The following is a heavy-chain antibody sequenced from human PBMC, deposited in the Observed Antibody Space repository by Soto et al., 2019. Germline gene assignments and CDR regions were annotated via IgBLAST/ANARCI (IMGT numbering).Heavy chain of an antibody. CDR2: IDPSDSYT. CDR3: ASGSGSYLNWFDP. J-gene: IGHJ5*02. CDR1: GYSFTSYW. D-gene: IGHD1-26*01. Sequence: LGESLKISCKGSGYSFTSYWISWVRQMPGKGLEWMGRIDPSDSYTNYSPSFQGHVTISADKSISTAYLQWSSLKASDTAMYYCASGSGSYLNWFDPWGQGTLVTVSS. V-gene: IGHV5-10-1*01.